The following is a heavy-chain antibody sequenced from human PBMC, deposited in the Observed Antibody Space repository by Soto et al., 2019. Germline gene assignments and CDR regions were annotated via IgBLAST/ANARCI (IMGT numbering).Heavy chain of an antibody. V-gene: IGHV4-28*01. CDR1: GYSISSSNW. CDR2: IYYSGTT. J-gene: IGHJ4*02. D-gene: IGHD1-26*01. Sequence: QVQLQESGPGLVKPSDTLSLTCAVSGYSISSSNWWGWIRQPPGKGLEWIGDIYYSGTTYYNPSLKSPVTRSLDTSTNQLALTLTSVTAVHTAVYYCARREIQGPIDYWGQGTLVTVSS. CDR3: ARREIQGPIDY.